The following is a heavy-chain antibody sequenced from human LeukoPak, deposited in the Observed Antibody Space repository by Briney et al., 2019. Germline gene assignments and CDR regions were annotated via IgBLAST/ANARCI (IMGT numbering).Heavy chain of an antibody. J-gene: IGHJ6*03. CDR1: GGTVSSYA. V-gene: IGHV1-69*06. CDR2: IIPIFGTA. D-gene: IGHD4-11*01. CDR3: AREHDSSHSVDYYYYYYYMDV. Sequence: GASVKVSCKASGGTVSSYAISCVRQAPGQGLERMGRIIPIFGTANYAQKFQGRVTITADKSTSTAYMELSSLRSEDTAVYYCAREHDSSHSVDYYYYYYYMDVWGKGTTVTVSS.